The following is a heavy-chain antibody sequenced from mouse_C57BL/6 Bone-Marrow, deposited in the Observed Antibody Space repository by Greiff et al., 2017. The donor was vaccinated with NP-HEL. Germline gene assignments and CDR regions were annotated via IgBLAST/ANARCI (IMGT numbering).Heavy chain of an antibody. V-gene: IGHV1-76*01. CDR3: ARILYYYYAMDY. D-gene: IGHD1-1*01. J-gene: IGHJ4*01. CDR1: GYTFTDYY. Sequence: QVQLQQSGAELVRPGASVKLSCKASGYTFTDYYINWVKQRPGQGLEWIARIYPGSGNTYYNEKFKGKATLTAEKSSSTAYMQLSSLTSEDSAVYFCARILYYYYAMDYWGQGTSVTVSS. CDR2: IYPGSGNT.